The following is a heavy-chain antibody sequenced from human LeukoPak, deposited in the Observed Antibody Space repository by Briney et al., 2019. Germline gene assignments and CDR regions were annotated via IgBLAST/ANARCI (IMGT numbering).Heavy chain of an antibody. CDR3: ARTGEFYDILTGLDY. CDR2: INPNSGGT. CDR1: GYTFTGHY. D-gene: IGHD3-9*01. V-gene: IGHV1-2*02. J-gene: IGHJ4*02. Sequence: ASVKVSCKASGYTFTGHYMHWVRQAPGQGLEWMGWINPNSGGTNYAQKFQGRVTMTRDTSISTAYMELSRLRSDDTAVYYCARTGEFYDILTGLDYWGQGTLVTVSS.